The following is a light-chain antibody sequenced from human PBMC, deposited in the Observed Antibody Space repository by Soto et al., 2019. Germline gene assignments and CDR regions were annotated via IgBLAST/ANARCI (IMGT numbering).Light chain of an antibody. J-gene: IGKJ1*01. CDR3: QQYKT. V-gene: IGKV3-20*01. CDR2: DAF. CDR1: QSVSTSY. Sequence: DIVLTQSPGPLSLSPGERATLSCRASQSVSTSYVAWYQQKFGQAPRLLIYDAFSRATGIPDRFSASGSGTDFTLTISRLEPEDSAVYYCQQYKTFGQGTKVDIK.